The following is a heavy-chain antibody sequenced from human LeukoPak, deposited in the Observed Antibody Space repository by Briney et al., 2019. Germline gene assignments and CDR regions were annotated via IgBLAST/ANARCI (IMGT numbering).Heavy chain of an antibody. CDR2: IYYSGST. D-gene: IGHD6-6*01. CDR1: GGSISSSSYY. J-gene: IGHJ4*02. CDR3: VREVAARFDY. V-gene: IGHV4-39*02. Sequence: SETLSLTCAVSGGSISSSSYYWGWIRPPPGKGLEWIGSIYYSGSTYYNPSLKSRVTISVDTSKNQFSLKLSSVTAADTAVYYCVREVAARFDYWGQGTLVTVSS.